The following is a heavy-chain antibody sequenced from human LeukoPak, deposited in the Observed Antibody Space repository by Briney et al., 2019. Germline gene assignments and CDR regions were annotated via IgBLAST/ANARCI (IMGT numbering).Heavy chain of an antibody. Sequence: GGSPRLSCAASGFTFSSYTMNWVRQAPGKGLEWVSSITSSSSYIYYTDSVKGRFTISRDNAKNSLYLQMNSLRAEDMAVYYCARDLLGAHDYWGQGTLVTVSS. CDR1: GFTFSSYT. J-gene: IGHJ4*02. CDR3: ARDLLGAHDY. V-gene: IGHV3-21*01. D-gene: IGHD1-26*01. CDR2: ITSSSSYI.